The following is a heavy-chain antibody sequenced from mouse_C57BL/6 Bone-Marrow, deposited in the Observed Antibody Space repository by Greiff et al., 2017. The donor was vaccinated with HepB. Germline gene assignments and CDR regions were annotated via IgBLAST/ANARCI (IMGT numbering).Heavy chain of an antibody. J-gene: IGHJ4*01. CDR1: GFTFSSYG. D-gene: IGHD4-1*01. Sequence: VMLVESGGDLVKPGGSLKLSCAASGFTFSSYGMSWVRQTPDKRLEWVATISSGGSYTYYPDSVKGRFTISRDNAKNTLYLQMSSLKSEDTAMYYCARTWAYAMDYWGQGTSVTVSS. CDR3: ARTWAYAMDY. CDR2: ISSGGSYT. V-gene: IGHV5-6*02.